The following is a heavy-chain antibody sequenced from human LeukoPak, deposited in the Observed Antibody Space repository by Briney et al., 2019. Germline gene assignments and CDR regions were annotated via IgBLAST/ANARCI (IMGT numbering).Heavy chain of an antibody. CDR2: IYYSGS. D-gene: IGHD3-22*01. CDR3: ARGGGTWYYDTSGYYFDS. J-gene: IGHJ4*02. CDR1: GGSVSSYY. Sequence: KASETLCLTCTVSGGSVSSYYWSWIRQPPGKGLEWIGYIYYSGSKYNPSLKSRVTIPVDTSKNQFSLKLTSVTAADTAVYYCARGGGTWYYDTSGYYFDSWGQGTLVTVSS. V-gene: IGHV4-59*08.